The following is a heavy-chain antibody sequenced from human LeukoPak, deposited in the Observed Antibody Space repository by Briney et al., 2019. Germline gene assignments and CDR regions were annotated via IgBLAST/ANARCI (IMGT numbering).Heavy chain of an antibody. V-gene: IGHV3-21*01. J-gene: IGHJ3*02. Sequence: GGSLGLSCAASGFTFSSYSMNWVRQAPGKGLEWVSSISSSSSYIYYADSVKGRFTISRDNAKNSLYLQMNSLRAEDTAVYYCALRGRWLHWHAFDIWGQGTMVTVSS. CDR3: ALRGRWLHWHAFDI. CDR1: GFTFSSYS. CDR2: ISSSSSYI. D-gene: IGHD5-24*01.